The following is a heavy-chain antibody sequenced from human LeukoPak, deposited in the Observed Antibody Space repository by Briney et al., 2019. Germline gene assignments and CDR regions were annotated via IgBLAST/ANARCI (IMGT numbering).Heavy chain of an antibody. J-gene: IGHJ2*01. Sequence: SETLSLTCTVSGGSISSSSYYWGWIRQPPGKGLEWIGSIYYSGSTYYNPSLKSRVTISVDTSKNQFSLKLSSVTAADTAVYYCARDFMGWLQFPHSWYFDLWGRGTLVTVSS. V-gene: IGHV4-39*02. CDR2: IYYSGST. CDR1: GGSISSSSYY. CDR3: ARDFMGWLQFPHSWYFDL. D-gene: IGHD5-24*01.